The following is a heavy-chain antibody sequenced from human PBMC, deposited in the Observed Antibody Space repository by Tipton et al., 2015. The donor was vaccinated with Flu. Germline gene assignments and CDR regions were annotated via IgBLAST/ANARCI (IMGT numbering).Heavy chain of an antibody. Sequence: TLSLTCTVSGGSISSYYWSWIRQPPGKGLEWFGYIYYSGSTNYNPSLKSRVTISVDTSKNQFSLTLSSVTAADTAVYYCAAHTGAFDIWGQGTMVTVSS. J-gene: IGHJ3*02. V-gene: IGHV4-59*01. CDR3: AAHTGAFDI. CDR2: IYYSGST. CDR1: GGSISSYY.